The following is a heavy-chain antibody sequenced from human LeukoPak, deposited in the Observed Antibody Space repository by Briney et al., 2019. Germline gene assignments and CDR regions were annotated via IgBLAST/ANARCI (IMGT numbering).Heavy chain of an antibody. CDR3: TTDRSRYDILTGYLVKFDY. J-gene: IGHJ4*02. Sequence: GGSLRLSCAASGFTFSSFWMSWVRQAPGKGLEWVGRIKSKTDGGTTDYAAPVKGRFTISRDDSKNTLYLQMNSLKTEDTAVYYCTTDRSRYDILTGYLVKFDYWGQGALVTVSS. CDR2: IKSKTDGGTT. CDR1: GFTFSSFW. V-gene: IGHV3-15*01. D-gene: IGHD3-9*01.